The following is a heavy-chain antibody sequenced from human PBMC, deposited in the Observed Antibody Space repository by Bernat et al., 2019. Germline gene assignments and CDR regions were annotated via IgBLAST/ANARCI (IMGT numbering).Heavy chain of an antibody. CDR1: GFTFSSYG. D-gene: IGHD6-19*01. V-gene: IGHV3-30*03. J-gene: IGHJ6*02. Sequence: QMHLVESGGGVVQPGRSLRLSCAASGFTFSSYGMHWVRQAPGKGLEWVAVISYDGSNKYYADSVKGRFTISRDNSKNTLYLQMNSLRAEDTAVYYCAREGVADQPADWGSGHYYGMDVWGQGTTVTVSS. CDR3: AREGVADQPADWGSGHYYGMDV. CDR2: ISYDGSNK.